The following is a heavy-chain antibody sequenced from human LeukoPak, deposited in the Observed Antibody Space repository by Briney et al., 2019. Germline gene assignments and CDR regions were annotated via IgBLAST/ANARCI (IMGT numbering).Heavy chain of an antibody. CDR2: ISGGGGST. CDR1: GFTFSDYY. V-gene: IGHV3-23*01. CDR3: AKDINTGQWLPSNYFDY. D-gene: IGHD5-12*01. Sequence: PGGSLRLSCAASGFTFSDYYMSWVRQAPGKGLEWVSAISGGGGSTYYADSVKGRFTISRDNSKNTLYLQMNSLTAEDTAVYYCAKDINTGQWLPSNYFDYWGQGTLVTVSS. J-gene: IGHJ4*02.